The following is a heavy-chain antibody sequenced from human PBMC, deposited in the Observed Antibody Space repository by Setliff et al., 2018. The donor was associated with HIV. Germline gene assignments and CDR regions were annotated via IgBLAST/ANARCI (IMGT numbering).Heavy chain of an antibody. Sequence: QPGGSLRLSCAASGFTFSSYWMHWVRQAPGKGLVWVSRINSDGSITSFADSVKGRFTISRDNAKNTLYLQMNSLRAEDTAVYYCARAWAPTGRRPYFFDYWGQGTLVTVSS. D-gene: IGHD1-26*01. J-gene: IGHJ4*02. CDR1: GFTFSSYW. V-gene: IGHV3-74*01. CDR3: ARAWAPTGRRPYFFDY. CDR2: INSDGSIT.